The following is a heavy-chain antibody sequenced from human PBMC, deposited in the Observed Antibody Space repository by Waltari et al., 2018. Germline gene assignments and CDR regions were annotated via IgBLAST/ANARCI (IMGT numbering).Heavy chain of an antibody. CDR2: LSYSGAT. Sequence: VWIRQPPGKGLEWIGTLSYSGATCGSPSLKSRVTISGDTSKNQLSLILGSLTAADTAVYYCATYIGASIGTAAFDVWGQGTMVTVSA. D-gene: IGHD5-12*01. CDR3: ATYIGASIGTAAFDV. V-gene: IGHV4-39*01. J-gene: IGHJ3*01.